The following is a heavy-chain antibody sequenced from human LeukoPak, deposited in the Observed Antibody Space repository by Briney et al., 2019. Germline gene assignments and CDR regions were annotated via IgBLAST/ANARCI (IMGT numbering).Heavy chain of an antibody. D-gene: IGHD4-17*01. CDR1: GFTFSSYW. V-gene: IGHV3-74*01. Sequence: GGSLRLSCAASGFTFSSYWMHGVRQTPGKGLVWVSRINSDGSTTSYADSVKGRFTISRDNAKNTLYLQMSSLRAEDTAVYYCARARDYGDYVNWFDPWGQGTLVTVSS. J-gene: IGHJ5*02. CDR2: INSDGSTT. CDR3: ARARDYGDYVNWFDP.